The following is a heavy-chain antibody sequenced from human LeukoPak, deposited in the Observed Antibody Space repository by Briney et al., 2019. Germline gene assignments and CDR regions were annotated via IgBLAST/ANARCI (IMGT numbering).Heavy chain of an antibody. J-gene: IGHJ4*02. Sequence: GGSLTLSRAVSGLTFSKAWMSWVRQAPRKGLEWVGRIKSKTDGGTTDYAAPVKGRFTISRDDSNNTLYLQMNSVKTEDTAVYYCTSDLWVLTGYLGYWGQGTLVTVSS. D-gene: IGHD3-9*01. V-gene: IGHV3-15*05. CDR2: IKSKTDGGTT. CDR3: TSDLWVLTGYLGY. CDR1: GLTFSKAW.